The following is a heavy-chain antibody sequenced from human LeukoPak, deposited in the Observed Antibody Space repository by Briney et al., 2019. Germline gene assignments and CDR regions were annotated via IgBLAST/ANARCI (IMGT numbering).Heavy chain of an antibody. CDR3: ARVYERLIPKVGYYDSSGSQGFTPYYFDY. Sequence: GASVKVSCKASGYTFTGYYMHWVRQAPGQGLEWMGWINPNSGGTNYAQKFQGRVTMTRDTSISTAYMELSRLRSDDTAVYYCARVYERLIPKVGYYDSSGSQGFTPYYFDYWGQGTLVTVSS. D-gene: IGHD3-22*01. CDR1: GYTFTGYY. J-gene: IGHJ4*02. CDR2: INPNSGGT. V-gene: IGHV1-2*02.